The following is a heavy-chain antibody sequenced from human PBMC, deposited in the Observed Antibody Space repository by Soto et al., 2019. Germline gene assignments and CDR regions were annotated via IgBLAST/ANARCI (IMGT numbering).Heavy chain of an antibody. CDR3: VRVKETSGWGAFDY. J-gene: IGHJ4*02. Sequence: EVQLVESGGGLVQPGGSLRLSCTASGFTFSAFWMHWVRQAPGKWLVWVSRINGDGSVTNYADSVKGRFTIFRDNAKNTLYLPRNSLRVEDTAVYYCVRVKETSGWGAFDYWGQGTLVTVSS. CDR1: GFTFSAFW. CDR2: INGDGSVT. D-gene: IGHD6-19*01. V-gene: IGHV3-74*01.